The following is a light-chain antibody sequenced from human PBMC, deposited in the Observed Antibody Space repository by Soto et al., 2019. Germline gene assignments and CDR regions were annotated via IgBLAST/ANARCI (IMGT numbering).Light chain of an antibody. CDR3: QQAHSFPLT. CDR2: AAS. Sequence: DIQMTQSPSSVSASVGDRVTITCRASQGISSWLAWYQQKPGTAPNLLISAASRLQSGVPSRFSGRESGTDFTLIISNLQPEDFATYYCQQAHSFPLTFGGGTKVEI. V-gene: IGKV1-12*01. J-gene: IGKJ4*01. CDR1: QGISSW.